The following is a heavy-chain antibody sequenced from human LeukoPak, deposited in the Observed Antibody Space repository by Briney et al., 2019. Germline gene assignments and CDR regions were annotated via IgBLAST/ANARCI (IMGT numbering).Heavy chain of an antibody. V-gene: IGHV5-51*01. D-gene: IGHD2-2*01. CDR1: GSSFTSYW. J-gene: IGHJ5*02. Sequence: KIGASLQISCKGSGSSFTSYWIGWVRQLPGKGLEWMGIIYPGDSDTRYSPSFQGQVTISADKSISTAYLQWSSLKASDTAMYYCARSPTPAARNWFDPWGQGTLVTVSS. CDR3: ARSPTPAARNWFDP. CDR2: IYPGDSDT.